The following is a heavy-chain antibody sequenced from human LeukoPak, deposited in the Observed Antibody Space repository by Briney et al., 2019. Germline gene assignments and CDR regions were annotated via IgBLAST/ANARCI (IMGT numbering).Heavy chain of an antibody. V-gene: IGHV4-59*12. J-gene: IGHJ5*02. CDR2: IYHSGST. CDR1: GGSMSSYY. D-gene: IGHD1-20*01. CDR3: ARRGEGYNWNRGGWFDP. Sequence: SETLSLTCSVSGGSMSSYYWSWIRQSPGKGLEWIGYIYHSGSTDYNPSLKSRVTISVDTSKNQFSLKLSSVTAADTAVYYCARRGEGYNWNRGGWFDPWGQGTLVTVSS.